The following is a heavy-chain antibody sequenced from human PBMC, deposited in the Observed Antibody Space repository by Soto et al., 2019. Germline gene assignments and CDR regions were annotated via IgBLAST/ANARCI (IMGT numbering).Heavy chain of an antibody. D-gene: IGHD6-13*01. CDR3: ARVLYSSSWETPRVDP. J-gene: IGHJ5*02. CDR2: ISAYNGNT. CDR1: GYTFTSYG. V-gene: IGHV1-18*01. Sequence: ASVKVSCKASGYTFTSYGISWVRQAPGQGLEWMGWISAYNGNTNYAQKLQGRVTMTTDTSTSTAYMELRSLRSDDTAVYYCARVLYSSSWETPRVDPWGQGTLVTVSS.